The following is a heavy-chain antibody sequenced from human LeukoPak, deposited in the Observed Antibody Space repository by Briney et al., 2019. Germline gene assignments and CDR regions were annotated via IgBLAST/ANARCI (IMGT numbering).Heavy chain of an antibody. V-gene: IGHV3-30*02. CDR1: GFTFSSFG. J-gene: IGHJ2*01. D-gene: IGHD4-11*01. CDR2: IRYDGSNK. Sequence: GGSLRLSCAASGFTFSSFGMHWVRQAPGKGLEWVTSIRYDGSNKYYADSVKGRFTISRDNSKNTLYLQMNSLRAEDTAVYYCAKGFDYRNWYFDLWGRGTLVTVSS. CDR3: AKGFDYRNWYFDL.